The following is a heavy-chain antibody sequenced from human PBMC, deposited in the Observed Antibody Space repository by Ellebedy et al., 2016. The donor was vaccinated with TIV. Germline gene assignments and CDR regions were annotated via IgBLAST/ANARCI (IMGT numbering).Heavy chain of an antibody. CDR2: ISYDGGST. J-gene: IGHJ4*02. D-gene: IGHD6-19*01. V-gene: IGHV3-20*04. CDR3: ARDPWLVMDY. CDR1: GSTFEEYG. Sequence: PGGSLRLSCAASGSTFEEYGMSWVRQAPGKGLEWVSAISYDGGSTTYADSAKGRFTISRDNAKNSLFLQMTSLRAEDTAFYFCARDPWLVMDYWGQGILVTVSS.